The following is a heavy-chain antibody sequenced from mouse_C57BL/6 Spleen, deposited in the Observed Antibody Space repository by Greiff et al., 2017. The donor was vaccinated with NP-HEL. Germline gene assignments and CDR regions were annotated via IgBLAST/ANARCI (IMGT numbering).Heavy chain of an antibody. D-gene: IGHD1-1*01. CDR2: INYDGSST. Sequence: DVKLVESEGGLVQPGSSMKLSCTASGFTFSDYYMAWVRQVPEKGLEWVANINYDGSSTYYLDSLKSRFIISRDNAKNILYLQMSSLKSEDTATYYCARDPYYGSSFFDYWGQGTTLTVSS. CDR3: ARDPYYGSSFFDY. CDR1: GFTFSDYY. V-gene: IGHV5-16*01. J-gene: IGHJ2*01.